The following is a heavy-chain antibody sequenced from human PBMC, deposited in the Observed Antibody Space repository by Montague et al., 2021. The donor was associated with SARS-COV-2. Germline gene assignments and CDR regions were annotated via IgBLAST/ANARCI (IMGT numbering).Heavy chain of an antibody. CDR3: ARADAAAPGTPFDY. V-gene: IGHV4-34*01. D-gene: IGHD6-13*01. CDR1: GGSLTGYW. CDR2: INAGGTT. Sequence: SETLSLTCSIFGGSLTGYWWTWIRQPPGKGLEWIGDINAGGTTNYNPSLKSGVTISIDTSQRQLSLTVTSVTAADTSVYYCARADAAAPGTPFDYWGQGVLVTVAS. J-gene: IGHJ4*02.